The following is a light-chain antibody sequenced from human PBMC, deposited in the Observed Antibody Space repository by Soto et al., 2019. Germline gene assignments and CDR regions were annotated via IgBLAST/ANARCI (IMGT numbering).Light chain of an antibody. CDR3: QQYNNWPPYT. J-gene: IGKJ2*01. CDR1: QSVSSN. Sequence: EIVRTQSPATLSVSPGERATLSCMASQSVSSNLAWYQQKPGQAPRLLIYGASTRATGIPARFSGSGSGTEFTLPISSLQSEDFAVYYCQQYNNWPPYTVGEGTKLEIK. CDR2: GAS. V-gene: IGKV3-15*01.